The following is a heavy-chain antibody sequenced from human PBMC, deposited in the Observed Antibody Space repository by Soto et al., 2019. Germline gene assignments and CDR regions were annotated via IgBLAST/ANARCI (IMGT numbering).Heavy chain of an antibody. V-gene: IGHV1-46*01. Sequence: QVQLVQSGAEVKKPGASVKVSCKASGYTFTSYYMHWVRQAPGLGLEWMGTINPSGGSTSYAQKFQGRVTMTRDTSTSTVYMELSSLRSEDTAVYYCASGRQYYYDSSGYPSYDYWGQGTLVTVSS. D-gene: IGHD3-22*01. CDR1: GYTFTSYY. J-gene: IGHJ4*02. CDR2: INPSGGST. CDR3: ASGRQYYYDSSGYPSYDY.